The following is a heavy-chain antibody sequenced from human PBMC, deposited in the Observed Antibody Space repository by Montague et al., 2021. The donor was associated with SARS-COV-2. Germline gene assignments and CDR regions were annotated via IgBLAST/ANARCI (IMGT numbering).Heavy chain of an antibody. J-gene: IGHJ6*02. V-gene: IGHV3-13*01. Sequence: SLRLSCAASGLTFSQYDMHWVRQVTGKGLEWVSGIGKAGDTHYPGTVKGRFTISREDAKNSLYLQMNSLRAGDTAVYYCGRGVRYFGSGGWSFYYYGVDVWGQGTPVTVSS. CDR1: GLTFSQYD. CDR2: IGKAGDT. CDR3: GRGVRYFGSGGWSFYYYGVDV. D-gene: IGHD3-10*01.